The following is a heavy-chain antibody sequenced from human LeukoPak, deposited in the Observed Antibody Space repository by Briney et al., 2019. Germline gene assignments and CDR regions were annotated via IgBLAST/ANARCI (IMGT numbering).Heavy chain of an antibody. CDR2: INHSGST. CDR1: GGSFSGYY. D-gene: IGHD6-6*01. V-gene: IGHV4-34*01. Sequence: PSETLSLTCAVYGGSFSGYYWSWIRQPPGKGLEWIGEINHSGSTNYNSSLKSRVTISVDTSKSQFSLKLSSVTAADTAVYYCARCGAARGPIDYWGQGTLVTVSS. CDR3: ARCGAARGPIDY. J-gene: IGHJ4*02.